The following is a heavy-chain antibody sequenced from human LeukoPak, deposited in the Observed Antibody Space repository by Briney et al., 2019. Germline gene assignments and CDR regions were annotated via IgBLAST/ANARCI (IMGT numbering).Heavy chain of an antibody. Sequence: PSETLSLTCTVSGGSISSYCWSWIRQPPGKGLEWIGYIYYSGSTNYNPSLKSRVTISVDTSKNQFSLKLSSVTAADTAVYYCAGDALGEYSGYDLGGWFDPWGQGTLVTVSS. J-gene: IGHJ5*02. CDR1: GGSISSYC. V-gene: IGHV4-59*01. CDR2: IYYSGST. CDR3: AGDALGEYSGYDLGGWFDP. D-gene: IGHD5-12*01.